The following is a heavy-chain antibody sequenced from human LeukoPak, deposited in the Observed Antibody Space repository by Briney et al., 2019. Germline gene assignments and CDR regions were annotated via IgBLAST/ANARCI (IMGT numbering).Heavy chain of an antibody. J-gene: IGHJ3*02. CDR2: IYDGGTT. CDR1: GDSISSFF. Sequence: SETLSLTCTVSGDSISSFFWSWIRQPPGKGLEWIGYIYDGGTTKYNPSLKSRVTISVDTSKKQFSLKLSSVTAADTAVYYCATSYDYVPQGAFDIWGLGTMVTVSS. V-gene: IGHV4-59*01. CDR3: ATSYDYVPQGAFDI. D-gene: IGHD3-16*01.